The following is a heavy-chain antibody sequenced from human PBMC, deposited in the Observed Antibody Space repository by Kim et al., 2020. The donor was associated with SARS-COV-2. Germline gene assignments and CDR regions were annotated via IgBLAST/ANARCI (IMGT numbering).Heavy chain of an antibody. V-gene: IGHV4-34*01. CDR3: ARGEVRYFDWLLSASYYFDY. CDR2: INDSGST. Sequence: SETLSLTCAVYGGSFSGYYWSWIRQPPGKGLEWIGEINDSGSTNYNPSLKSRVTISVDTSKNQFSLKLSSVTAADTAVYYCARGEVRYFDWLLSASYYFDYWGQGTLVTVSS. CDR1: GGSFSGYY. J-gene: IGHJ4*02. D-gene: IGHD3-9*01.